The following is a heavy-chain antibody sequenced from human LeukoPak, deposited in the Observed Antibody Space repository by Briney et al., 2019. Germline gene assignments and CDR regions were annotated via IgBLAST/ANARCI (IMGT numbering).Heavy chain of an antibody. CDR2: INPSSGST. D-gene: IGHD6-6*01. Sequence: ASVKVSCKASGYTFTSYYMHWVRQGPGQGLEWMGIINPSSGSTSYAQKFQGRVTMTRDTSTNTVYMELSSLRSEDTALFYCVRGASSIAALNPFWYFDLWGRGTLVTVSS. CDR3: VRGASSIAALNPFWYFDL. J-gene: IGHJ2*01. CDR1: GYTFTSYY. V-gene: IGHV1-46*01.